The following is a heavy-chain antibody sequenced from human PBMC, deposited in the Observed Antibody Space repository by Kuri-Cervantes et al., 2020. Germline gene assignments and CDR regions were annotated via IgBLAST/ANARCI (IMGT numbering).Heavy chain of an antibody. CDR3: ARAGYLLTGGNWFDP. Sequence: SETLSLTCTVSGGSISSSSYYWGWIRQPPGKGLEWIGRIYTSGSTNYNPSLKSRVTISVDKSKNQFSLKLSSVTAADTAVYYCARAGYLLTGGNWFDPWGQGTLVTVSS. CDR2: IYTSGST. CDR1: GGSISSSSYY. D-gene: IGHD3-9*01. V-gene: IGHV4-61*05. J-gene: IGHJ5*02.